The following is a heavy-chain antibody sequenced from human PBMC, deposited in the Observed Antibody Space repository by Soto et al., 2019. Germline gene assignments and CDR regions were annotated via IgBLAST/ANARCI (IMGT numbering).Heavy chain of an antibody. CDR2: IYYSGNT. J-gene: IGHJ4*02. Sequence: QVQLQESGPGLVKPSGTLSLTCAVSGGSITSNNWWSWVRQPPGKVLEWIGEIYYSGNTNYNPSLRGRVSMSVDKSQNQFSLWLTSVTAADTAVYYCARGFGHTSSWYFDLWGQGILITVSS. D-gene: IGHD6-13*01. V-gene: IGHV4-4*02. CDR3: ARGFGHTSSWYFDL. CDR1: GGSITSNNW.